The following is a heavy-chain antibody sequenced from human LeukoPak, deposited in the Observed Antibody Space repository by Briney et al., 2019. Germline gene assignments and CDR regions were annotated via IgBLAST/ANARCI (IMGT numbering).Heavy chain of an antibody. CDR2: ISGSGWTI. CDR1: GFTFSSYE. D-gene: IGHD2-15*01. J-gene: IGHJ3*02. CDR3: ARAGCSGGSCYRSRGAFDI. Sequence: GGSLRLSCAASGFTFSSYEMNWVRQAPGKGLEWVSYISGSGWTINYADSVKGRFTVSRDNAKNSLSLQMNSLRAEDTAVYYCARAGCSGGSCYRSRGAFDIWGQGTMVTVSS. V-gene: IGHV3-48*03.